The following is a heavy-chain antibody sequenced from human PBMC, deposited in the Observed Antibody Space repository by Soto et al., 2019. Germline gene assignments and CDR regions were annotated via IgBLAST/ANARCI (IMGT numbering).Heavy chain of an antibody. J-gene: IGHJ4*02. CDR2: IWYDGSNK. Sequence: GGSLRLSCAASGFTFSSYGMHWVRQAPGKGLEWVAVIWYDGSNKYYADSVKGRFTISRDNSKNTLYLQMNSLRAEDTAVYYCARDPCSSTSCYVTHTFDYWGQGTLVTVSS. V-gene: IGHV3-33*01. D-gene: IGHD2-2*01. CDR1: GFTFSSYG. CDR3: ARDPCSSTSCYVTHTFDY.